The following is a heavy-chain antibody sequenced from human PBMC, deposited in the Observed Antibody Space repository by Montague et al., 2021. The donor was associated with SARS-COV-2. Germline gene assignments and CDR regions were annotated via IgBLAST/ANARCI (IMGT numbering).Heavy chain of an antibody. Sequence: SETLSLIYTVSGGSISSYYWSWIRQPPGKGLEWIGYIYYSRSTNYNPSLKSRVTISVDTSKNQFSLKVRSVTAADTAVYYCARRRERWSDAFDIWGQGTMVTVSS. CDR3: ARRRERWSDAFDI. D-gene: IGHD2-15*01. J-gene: IGHJ3*02. CDR1: GGSISSYY. V-gene: IGHV4-59*08. CDR2: IYYSRST.